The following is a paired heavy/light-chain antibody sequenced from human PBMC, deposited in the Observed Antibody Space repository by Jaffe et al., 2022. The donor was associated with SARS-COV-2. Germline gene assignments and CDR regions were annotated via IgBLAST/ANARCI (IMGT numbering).Heavy chain of an antibody. CDR2: INHSGST. D-gene: IGHD2-21*01. CDR1: GGSFSGYY. CDR3: ACPRGGANWFDP. Sequence: QVQLQQWGAGLLKPSETLSLTCAVSGGSFSGYYWTWIRQFPGKGLEWIGDINHSGSTDYNPSLKSRVTISVDTSTNQFSLKMTSVTAADTAVYYCACPRGGANWFDPWGQGTLVTVSS. V-gene: IGHV4-34*01. J-gene: IGHJ5*02.
Light chain of an antibody. CDR2: AAS. V-gene: IGKV1-12*01. J-gene: IGKJ3*01. CDR1: QYISTW. Sequence: DIQMTQSPSSVSASVGDRVTITCRASQYISTWLAWYQQEPGKAPKLLIYAASSLQSGVPSRFSGSGSGTEFTLTISSLQPEDFATYYCQQANSFPFTFGPGTKVDVK. CDR3: QQANSFPFT.